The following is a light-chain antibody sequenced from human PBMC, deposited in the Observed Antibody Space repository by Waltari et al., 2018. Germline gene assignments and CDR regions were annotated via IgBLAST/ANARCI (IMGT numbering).Light chain of an antibody. Sequence: SSELTQEPDVSVALGQTVNLTCRGDSLRPFFASLYQQAPRQAPRLVIYRKNDRPSGIPGRFSASYSGDTSSLTITGAQPEDEGHYYCSSRDTDGKHWVFGGGTKVTV. CDR3: SSRDTDGKHWV. CDR2: RKN. J-gene: IGLJ3*02. V-gene: IGLV3-19*01. CDR1: SLRPFF.